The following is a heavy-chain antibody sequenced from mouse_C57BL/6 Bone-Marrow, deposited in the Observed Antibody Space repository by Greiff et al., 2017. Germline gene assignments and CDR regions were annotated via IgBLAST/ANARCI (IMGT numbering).Heavy chain of an antibody. Sequence: VQLQESGPGLVQPSQSLSITCTVSGFSLTSYGVHWVRPSPGKGLEWLGGIWSGGSTDYNAAFISRLSISKDKSKSQVFFKMNSLQADDTAIYYCASLDPSSRAMDYWGQGTSVTVSS. D-gene: IGHD6-1*01. CDR3: ASLDPSSRAMDY. J-gene: IGHJ4*01. CDR2: IWSGGST. V-gene: IGHV2-2*01. CDR1: GFSLTSYG.